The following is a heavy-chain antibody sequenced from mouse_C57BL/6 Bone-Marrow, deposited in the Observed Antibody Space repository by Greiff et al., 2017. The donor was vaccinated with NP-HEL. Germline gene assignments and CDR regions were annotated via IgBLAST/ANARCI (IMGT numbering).Heavy chain of an antibody. J-gene: IGHJ2*01. CDR1: GFTFSSYG. CDR2: ISSGGSYT. Sequence: EVMLVESEGGLVQPGSSMKLSCAASGFTFSSYGMSWVRQTPDKRLEWVATISSGGSYTYYPDSVKGRFTISRDNAKNTLYLQMSSLKSEDTAMYYCARHYYSNYFDYWGQGTTLTVSS. V-gene: IGHV5-6*03. D-gene: IGHD2-5*01. CDR3: ARHYYSNYFDY.